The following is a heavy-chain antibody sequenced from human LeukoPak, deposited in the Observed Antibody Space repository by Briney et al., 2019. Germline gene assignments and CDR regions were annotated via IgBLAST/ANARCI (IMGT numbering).Heavy chain of an antibody. CDR1: GFSFTNYW. Sequence: GESLKISCKGSGFSFTNYWIGWVRQMPGKGLEWMGVIYPGDSDTRYSPPFQGEVTFSVDKSISTAYLQWYSLKASDTAMYYCAREENNGVPYFSYWGQGTLVTVSS. V-gene: IGHV5-51*01. J-gene: IGHJ4*02. D-gene: IGHD2-8*01. CDR2: IYPGDSDT. CDR3: AREENNGVPYFSY.